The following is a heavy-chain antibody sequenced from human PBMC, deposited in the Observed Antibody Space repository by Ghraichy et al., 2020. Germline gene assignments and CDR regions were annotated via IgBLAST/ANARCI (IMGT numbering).Heavy chain of an antibody. CDR2: IWYDGSNK. V-gene: IGHV3-33*01. CDR1: GFTFSSYG. J-gene: IGHJ4*02. CDR3: ARARGYSYGYCFDY. Sequence: GGSLRLSCAASGFTFSSYGMHWVRQAPGKGLEWVAVIWYDGSNKYYADSVKGRFTISRDNSKNTLYLQMNSLRAEDTAVYYCARARGYSYGYCFDYWGQGTLVTVSS. D-gene: IGHD5-18*01.